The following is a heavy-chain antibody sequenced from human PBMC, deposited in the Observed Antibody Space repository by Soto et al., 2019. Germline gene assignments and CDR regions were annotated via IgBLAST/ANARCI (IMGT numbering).Heavy chain of an antibody. Sequence: GGSLRLSCAASGFTFSSYGMHWVRQAPGKGLEWVAVIWYDGSNKYYADSVKGRFTISRDNSKNTLYLQMNSLRAEDTAVYYCARDLGWFGELLPTPDYWGQGTLVTVSS. CDR1: GFTFSSYG. CDR2: IWYDGSNK. J-gene: IGHJ4*02. V-gene: IGHV3-33*01. D-gene: IGHD3-10*01. CDR3: ARDLGWFGELLPTPDY.